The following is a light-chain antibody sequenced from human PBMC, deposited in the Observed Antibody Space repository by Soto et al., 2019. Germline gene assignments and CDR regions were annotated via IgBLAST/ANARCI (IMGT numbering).Light chain of an antibody. V-gene: IGKV3-15*01. CDR1: QSVNNN. Sequence: EIVMSQSPVILSVSPGERATLSCTASQSVNNNVAWYQQKPGHTPRLLIYSASIGATGTPARFSGSGSGSDFTLTISSLQSEDFAVYYCQQYNKWPLTFGPGTKVDI. CDR2: SAS. J-gene: IGKJ3*01. CDR3: QQYNKWPLT.